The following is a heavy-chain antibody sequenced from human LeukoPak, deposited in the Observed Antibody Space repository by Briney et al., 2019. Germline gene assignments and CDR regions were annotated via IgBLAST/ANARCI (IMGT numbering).Heavy chain of an antibody. CDR2: IYYSGST. J-gene: IGHJ4*02. Sequence: KPSETLSLTCTVSGGSISSSSYYWGRIRQPPGKGLEWIGSIYYSGSTYYNPSLKSRVTISVDTSNNQFSLRLSAVTAADTAVYYCARHRYSDYVHSFDLWGQGMLVTVSS. CDR1: GGSISSSSYY. V-gene: IGHV4-39*01. D-gene: IGHD3-16*01. CDR3: ARHRYSDYVHSFDL.